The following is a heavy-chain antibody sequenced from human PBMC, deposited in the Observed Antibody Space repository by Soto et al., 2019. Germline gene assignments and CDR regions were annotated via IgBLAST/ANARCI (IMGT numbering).Heavy chain of an antibody. CDR1: GFAFSSSY. D-gene: IGHD4-17*01. J-gene: IGHJ5*02. CDR3: ARDQLTGDYFDA. V-gene: IGHV3-74*01. Sequence: EVKLVESGGGLVQPGGSLRLSCGASGFAFSSSYMHWVRQAPGKGLVWVSRINGDGSSTNYADSVKGRFTISRDNTKNTLYLQMNSLRAEDAAVYYCARDQLTGDYFDAWGQGTLVTVSS. CDR2: INGDGSST.